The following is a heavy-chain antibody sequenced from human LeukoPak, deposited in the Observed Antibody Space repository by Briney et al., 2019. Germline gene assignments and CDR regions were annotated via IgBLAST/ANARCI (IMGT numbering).Heavy chain of an antibody. J-gene: IGHJ6*02. Sequence: GGSLRLSCAASGFTFSSYGMHWVRQAPGKGLEWVAVIWYDGSNKYYADSVKGRFTISRDNSKNTLYLQMNSLRAEDTAVYYCARDHRLDYDILTGYYYYYGMDVWGQGTTVTVSS. CDR2: IWYDGSNK. CDR1: GFTFSSYG. D-gene: IGHD3-9*01. CDR3: ARDHRLDYDILTGYYYYYGMDV. V-gene: IGHV3-33*01.